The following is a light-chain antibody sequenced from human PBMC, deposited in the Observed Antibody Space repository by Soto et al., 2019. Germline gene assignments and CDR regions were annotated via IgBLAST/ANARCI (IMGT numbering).Light chain of an antibody. J-gene: IGKJ2*01. CDR2: DAS. CDR1: QSVGSN. CDR3: QQYDNWTPVS. V-gene: IGKV3-15*01. Sequence: EIVMTQSPATLSVSPGDRATLSCRASQSVGSNLAWYQQKPGPAPRLLIYDASTRATGIPPRFSGTGAGTVFTLTPIRTQSEDFAHYCCQQYDNWTPVSFGQGTKTEIK.